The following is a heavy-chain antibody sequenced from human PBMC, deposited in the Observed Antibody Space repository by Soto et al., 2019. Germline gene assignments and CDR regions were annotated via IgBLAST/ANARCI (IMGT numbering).Heavy chain of an antibody. J-gene: IGHJ4*02. D-gene: IGHD7-27*01. CDR2: IIPILGIA. V-gene: IGHV1-69*04. CDR1: GGTFSSYT. Sequence: ASVKVSCKASGGTFSSYTISWVRQAPGQGLEWMGRIIPILGIANYAQKFQGRVTITADKSTSTAYMELSSLRSEDTAVYYCARDYAPETRLGIQDYWGQGTLVTVSS. CDR3: ARDYAPETRLGIQDY.